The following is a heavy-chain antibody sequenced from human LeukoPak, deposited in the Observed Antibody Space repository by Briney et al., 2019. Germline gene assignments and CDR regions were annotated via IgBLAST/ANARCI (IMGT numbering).Heavy chain of an antibody. D-gene: IGHD1-26*01. J-gene: IGHJ6*03. CDR2: ISADNGNT. V-gene: IGHV1-18*01. Sequence: GASVKVSCKASGYTFTSYGISWVRQAPGQGLEWMGWISADNGNTNYAQKLQGRVTMTTDTSTSTAYMELRSLRSDDTAVYYCARGRYSGSSTHYYYYMDVWGKGTTVTVSS. CDR3: ARGRYSGSSTHYYYYMDV. CDR1: GYTFTSYG.